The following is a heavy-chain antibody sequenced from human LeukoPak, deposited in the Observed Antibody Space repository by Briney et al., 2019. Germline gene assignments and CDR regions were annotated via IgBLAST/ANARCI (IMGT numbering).Heavy chain of an antibody. CDR1: GGSFSGYY. CDR2: INHSGST. J-gene: IGHJ5*02. Sequence: PSETLSLTCGVYGGSFSGYYWSWIRQPPGKGLEWIGEINHSGSTNYNPSLKSRVTISVDTSKNQFSLKLSSVTAADTAVYYCARHATLRYFDWFPSLGWFDPWGQGTLVTVSS. V-gene: IGHV4-34*01. CDR3: ARHATLRYFDWFPSLGWFDP. D-gene: IGHD3-9*01.